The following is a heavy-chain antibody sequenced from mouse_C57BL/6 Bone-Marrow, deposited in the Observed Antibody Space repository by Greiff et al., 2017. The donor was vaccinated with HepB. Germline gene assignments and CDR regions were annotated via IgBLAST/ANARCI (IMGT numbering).Heavy chain of an antibody. J-gene: IGHJ4*01. D-gene: IGHD1-1*01. CDR1: GYAFSSSW. Sequence: QVQLQQPGAELVKPGASVKVSCKASGYAFSSSWMNWVKQRPGKGLEWIGRIYPGDGDTNYNGKFKGKATLTADKSSSTAYMQLSSLTSEDSAVYFCARKITTVVAYYYAMDYWGQGTSVTVSS. V-gene: IGHV1-82*01. CDR2: IYPGDGDT. CDR3: ARKITTVVAYYYAMDY.